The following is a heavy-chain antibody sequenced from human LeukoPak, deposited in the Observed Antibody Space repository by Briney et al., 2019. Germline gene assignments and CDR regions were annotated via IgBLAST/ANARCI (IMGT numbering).Heavy chain of an antibody. V-gene: IGHV1-18*01. D-gene: IGHD1-26*01. CDR1: GYTFTSYG. CDR2: ISAYNGNT. Sequence: HRASVKVSCKASGYTFTSYGISWVRQAPGQGLEWMVWISAYNGNTNYAQKLQGRVTMTTDTSTSTAYMELRSLRSDDTAVYYCARGPLVGATHYFDYWGQGTLVTVSS. CDR3: ARGPLVGATHYFDY. J-gene: IGHJ4*02.